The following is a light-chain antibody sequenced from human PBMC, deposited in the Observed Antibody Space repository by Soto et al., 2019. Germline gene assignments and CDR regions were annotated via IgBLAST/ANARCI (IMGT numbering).Light chain of an antibody. J-gene: IGKJ5*01. Sequence: IQMTQSPAALSASVGDRVTITCRASQSISIYLNWYQLKPGKAPNLLMYGASYLKSGVPTRFSGSGSGTDFTLTISSLQPEDFSIHHCPQTDTAPGITFAQWTRLEI. CDR3: PQTDTAPGIT. CDR2: GAS. V-gene: IGKV1-39*01. CDR1: QSISIY.